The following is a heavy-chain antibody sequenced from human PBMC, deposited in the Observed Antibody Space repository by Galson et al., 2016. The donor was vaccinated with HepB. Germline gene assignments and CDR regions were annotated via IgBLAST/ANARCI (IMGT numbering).Heavy chain of an antibody. CDR1: GFTFSDYY. J-gene: IGHJ6*02. CDR3: AKDRGGGLRLRYYGMDV. V-gene: IGHV3-11*06. CDR2: ISSSSSYT. D-gene: IGHD5-12*01. Sequence: SLRLSCAASGFTFSDYYMSWIRQAPGKGLEWVSYISSSSSYTNYADSVKGRFTISRDNSKNTLYLQMNSLRAEDTAVYYCAKDRGGGLRLRYYGMDVWGQGTTVTVSS.